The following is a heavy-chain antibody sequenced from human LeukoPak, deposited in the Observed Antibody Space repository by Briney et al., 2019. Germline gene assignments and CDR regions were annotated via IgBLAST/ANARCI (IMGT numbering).Heavy chain of an antibody. CDR2: ISTYNANT. V-gene: IGHV1-18*01. D-gene: IGHD6-13*01. J-gene: IGHJ4*02. CDR1: GYTFTTDG. CDR3: ARVISSSWYHHDH. Sequence: ASVKVSCKTSGYTFTTDGISWVRQAPGQGLEWMAWISTYNANTKYAQKFQGRVAVTTDTSTSTAYMELRNLGFDDTAFYYCARVISSSWYHHDHWGQGTLVTVSS.